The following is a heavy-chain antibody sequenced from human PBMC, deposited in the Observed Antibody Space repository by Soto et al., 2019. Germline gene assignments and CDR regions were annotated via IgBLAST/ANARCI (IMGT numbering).Heavy chain of an antibody. J-gene: IGHJ4*02. CDR3: ASQSPQSTRWYGVDY. D-gene: IGHD6-13*01. CDR1: GFTFSSYG. CDR2: ISGSGDNT. V-gene: IGHV3-23*01. Sequence: EVQLLESGGGLVQPGGSLRLSCVASGFTFSSYGMNWVRQAPGKGLEWVSGISGSGDNTHYADAVKGRFTISRDKSKNPLSLHMNTLTAEDTAVYDCASQSPQSTRWYGVDYWGQGTLVSVSS.